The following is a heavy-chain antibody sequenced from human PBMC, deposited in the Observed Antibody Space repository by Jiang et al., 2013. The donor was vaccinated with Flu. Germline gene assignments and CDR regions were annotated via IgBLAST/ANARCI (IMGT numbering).Heavy chain of an antibody. CDR3: ARVADGYGPMSRYYYGMDV. CDR2: INPSGGST. D-gene: IGHD5-24*01. Sequence: VQLVESGAEVKKPGASVKVSCKASGYTFTSYYMHWVRQAPGQGLEWMGIINPSGGSTSYAQKFQGRVTMTRDTSTSTVYMELSSLRSEDTAVYYCARVADGYGPMSRYYYGMDVWGQGTTVTVSS. V-gene: IGHV1-46*01. J-gene: IGHJ6*02. CDR1: GYTFTSYY.